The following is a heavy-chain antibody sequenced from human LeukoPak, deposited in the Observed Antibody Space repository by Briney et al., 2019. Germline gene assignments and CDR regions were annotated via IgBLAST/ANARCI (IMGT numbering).Heavy chain of an antibody. CDR2: INAYNSNT. CDR3: ARDISSGYDFDY. D-gene: IGHD6-13*01. Sequence: AASVTVSCMASGYTFTSYGISWVGPAPAQGLEWMGRINAYNSNTNYAQKLQGRVTMTTDTSTSTAYMELRSLRSDATAVYYCARDISSGYDFDYWGQGTLVTVSS. J-gene: IGHJ4*02. V-gene: IGHV1-18*01. CDR1: GYTFTSYG.